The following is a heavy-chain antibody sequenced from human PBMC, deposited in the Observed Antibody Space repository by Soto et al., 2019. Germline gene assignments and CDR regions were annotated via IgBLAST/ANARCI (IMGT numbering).Heavy chain of an antibody. CDR1: GYTFTSYG. Sequence: ASVKVSCKASGYTFTSYGISWVRQAPGQGLEWMGWISAYNGNTNYAQKHQGRVTMTTDTSTSTAYMELRSLRSDDTAVYYCARDITGTEGTYYYYYGMDVWGQGTTVTVSS. J-gene: IGHJ6*02. CDR2: ISAYNGNT. V-gene: IGHV1-18*01. D-gene: IGHD1-20*01. CDR3: ARDITGTEGTYYYYYGMDV.